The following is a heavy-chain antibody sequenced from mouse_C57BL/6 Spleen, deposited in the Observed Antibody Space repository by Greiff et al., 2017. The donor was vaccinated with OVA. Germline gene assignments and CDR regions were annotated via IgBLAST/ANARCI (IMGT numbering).Heavy chain of an antibody. CDR1: GYSITSGYY. CDR2: ISYDGSN. Sequence: EVKVEESGPGLVKPSQSLSLTCSVTGYSITSGYYWNWIRQFPGNKLEWMGYISYDGSNNYNPSLKNRISITRDTSKNQFFLKLNSVTTEDTATYYCAREDDYDGLAYWGQGTLVTVSA. J-gene: IGHJ3*01. D-gene: IGHD2-4*01. CDR3: AREDDYDGLAY. V-gene: IGHV3-6*01.